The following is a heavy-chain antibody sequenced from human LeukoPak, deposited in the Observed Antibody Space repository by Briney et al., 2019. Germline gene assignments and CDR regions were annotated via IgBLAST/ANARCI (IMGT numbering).Heavy chain of an antibody. CDR2: IYYSGST. J-gene: IGHJ6*03. Sequence: SETLSLTCTVSGGSISSHYWSWIRQPPGKGLEWIGYIYYSGSTNYNPSLKSRVTISVDTSKNQSSLKLSSVTAADTAVYYCARGWSYDFWSGYEHYYYMDVWGKGTTVTVSS. V-gene: IGHV4-59*11. CDR3: ARGWSYDFWSGYEHYYYMDV. D-gene: IGHD3-3*01. CDR1: GGSISSHY.